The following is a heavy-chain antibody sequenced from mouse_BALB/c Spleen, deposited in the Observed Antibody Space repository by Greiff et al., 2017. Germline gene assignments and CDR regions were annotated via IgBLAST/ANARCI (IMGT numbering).Heavy chain of an antibody. Sequence: EVKLVESGAELVKPGASVKLSCTASGFNIKDTYMHWVKQRPEQGLEWIGRIDPANGNTKYDPKFQGKATITADTSSNTAYLQLSSLTSEDTAVYYCARDYRYEYFDVWGAGTTVTVSS. D-gene: IGHD2-14*01. CDR1: GFNIKDTY. CDR2: IDPANGNT. CDR3: ARDYRYEYFDV. V-gene: IGHV14-3*02. J-gene: IGHJ1*01.